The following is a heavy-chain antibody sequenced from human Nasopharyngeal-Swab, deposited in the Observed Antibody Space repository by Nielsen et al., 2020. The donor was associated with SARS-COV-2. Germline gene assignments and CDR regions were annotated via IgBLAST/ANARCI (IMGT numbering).Heavy chain of an antibody. Sequence: GESLKISCAASGFTFRSYAMSWVRQAPGKGLEWVSAISGSGGSTYYADSVKGRFTISRDNSKNTLYLQMNSLRAEDTAVYYCAKLAYILTGYPDYWGQGTLVTVSS. D-gene: IGHD3-9*01. V-gene: IGHV3-23*01. CDR1: GFTFRSYA. CDR2: ISGSGGST. CDR3: AKLAYILTGYPDY. J-gene: IGHJ4*02.